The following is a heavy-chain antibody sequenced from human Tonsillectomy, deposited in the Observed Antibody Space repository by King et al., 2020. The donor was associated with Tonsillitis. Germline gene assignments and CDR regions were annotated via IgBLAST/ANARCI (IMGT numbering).Heavy chain of an antibody. D-gene: IGHD1-26*01. Sequence: QLQESGPGLVKPSETLSLTCTVSGGSISSYYWSWIRQPPGKGLEWIGDIYYSGSTKYNPSLKSRATISVDTSKNQFSLKLNSVTAADPAVYYCARGVYSPPRFDSWGQGTLVTVSS. CDR2: IYYSGST. CDR3: ARGVYSPPRFDS. J-gene: IGHJ4*02. CDR1: GGSISSYY. V-gene: IGHV4-59*01.